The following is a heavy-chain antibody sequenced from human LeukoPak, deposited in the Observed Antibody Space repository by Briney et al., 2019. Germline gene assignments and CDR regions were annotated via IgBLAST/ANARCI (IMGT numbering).Heavy chain of an antibody. V-gene: IGHV3-30*18. J-gene: IGHJ4*02. CDR1: GFTFSIYG. D-gene: IGHD3-10*01. Sequence: GRSLRLSCAASGFTFSIYGMHWVRQAPGKGLEWVAVIGNDAKTTYYADSVKGRFTISRDNSKNTLYLQMNSLKPEDTAVYYCAKDVRFGDSDYWGQGTLVTVSS. CDR2: IGNDAKTT. CDR3: AKDVRFGDSDY.